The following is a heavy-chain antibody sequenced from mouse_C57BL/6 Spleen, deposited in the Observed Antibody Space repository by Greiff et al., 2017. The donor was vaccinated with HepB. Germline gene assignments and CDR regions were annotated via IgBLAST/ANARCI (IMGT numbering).Heavy chain of an antibody. V-gene: IGHV2-4*01. J-gene: IGHJ4*01. CDR1: GFSFTSYG. Sequence: QVQLQQSGPGLVQPSQTLSITCTVSGFSFTSYGVHWVRQPPGKGLEWMGVIWGGGSTDYNAAIITGLAISKDNSKSHVCLKMNSMQADDTATYYCAKSDDYNAMDYWGQGTSVTVSS. CDR3: AKSDDYNAMDY. CDR2: IWGGGST.